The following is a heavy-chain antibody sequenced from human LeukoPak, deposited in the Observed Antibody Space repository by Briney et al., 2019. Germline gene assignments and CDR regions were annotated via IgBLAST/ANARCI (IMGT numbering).Heavy chain of an antibody. D-gene: IGHD3-10*01. J-gene: IGHJ4*02. CDR2: MNPNSGNT. CDR3: ARGDPPWFGGDKDFDY. CDR1: GYTFTSYD. Sequence: ASVKVSCKASGYTFTSYDVNWVRQATGQGLEWMGWMNPNSGNTGYAQKFQGRVTMTRNTSISTAYMELSSLRSEDTAVYYCARGDPPWFGGDKDFDYWGQGTLVTVSS. V-gene: IGHV1-8*01.